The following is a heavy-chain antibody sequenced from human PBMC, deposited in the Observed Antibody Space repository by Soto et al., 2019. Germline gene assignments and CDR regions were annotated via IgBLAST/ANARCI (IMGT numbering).Heavy chain of an antibody. CDR3: ARARLLWFGELSGTDAFDI. J-gene: IGHJ3*02. CDR1: GFTFSSYS. Sequence: EVQLVESGGGLVQPGGSLRLSCAASGFTFSSYSMNWVRQAPGKGLEWVSYISSSSTIYYADSVKGRFTISRDNAKNSLYLQMNSLRDEDTAVYYCARARLLWFGELSGTDAFDIWGQGTMVTVSS. CDR2: ISSSSTI. V-gene: IGHV3-48*02. D-gene: IGHD3-10*01.